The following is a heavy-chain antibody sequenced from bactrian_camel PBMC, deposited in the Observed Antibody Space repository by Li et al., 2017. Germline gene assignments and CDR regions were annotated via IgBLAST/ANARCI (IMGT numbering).Heavy chain of an antibody. Sequence: HVQLVESGGESVQAGGSLRLSCEVSGFLMRGACMAWYRQVPGKERELVADTDTDGTRNYDDSVRGRFTISPGNATNTVSLQMNCLRPEDTAMYYCAADRMACLRPSVQLEAYNFWGRGTQVTVS. J-gene: IGHJ4*01. V-gene: IGHV3S53*01. CDR1: GFLMRGAC. CDR2: TDTDGTR. CDR3: AADRMACLRPSVQLEAYNF.